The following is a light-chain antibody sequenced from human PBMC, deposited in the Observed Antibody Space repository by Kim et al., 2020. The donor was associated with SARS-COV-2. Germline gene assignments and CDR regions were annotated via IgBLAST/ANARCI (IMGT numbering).Light chain of an antibody. Sequence: QSFTTSCTGTSSDVGGYNYVSWYQQHPGKAPKLMIYDVSNRPSGVSNRFSGSKSGNTASLTISGLQAEDEADYYCSSYTSSNTLYVFGTGTKVTVL. CDR1: SSDVGGYNY. V-gene: IGLV2-14*03. J-gene: IGLJ1*01. CDR3: SSYTSSNTLYV. CDR2: DVS.